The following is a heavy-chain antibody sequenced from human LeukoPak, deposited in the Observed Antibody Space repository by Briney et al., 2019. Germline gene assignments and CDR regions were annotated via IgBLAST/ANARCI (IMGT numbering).Heavy chain of an antibody. V-gene: IGHV4-34*01. Sequence: PSETLSVTCAVYGGSFSGYYWSWIRQPPGKGLEWIGEINHSGSTNYNPSLKSRVTISVDTSKNQFSLKLSSVTAADTAVYYCARGGYYYGSGSYQGAYYYYYGMDVWGKGTTVTVSS. CDR3: ARGGYYYGSGSYQGAYYYYYGMDV. CDR1: GGSFSGYY. CDR2: INHSGST. J-gene: IGHJ6*04. D-gene: IGHD3-10*01.